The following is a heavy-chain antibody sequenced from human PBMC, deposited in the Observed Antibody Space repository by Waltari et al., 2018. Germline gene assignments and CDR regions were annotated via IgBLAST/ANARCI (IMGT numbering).Heavy chain of an antibody. Sequence: EVQVVESGGDLVQPGGSLTLSCAVSGFTLTTNHRHWVRQAPGKGLEWVSVMKDGGTTSYADSVRGRITVSRDNSRNTVYLQMNSLRSEDTAVYYCARDVGGDGYSLYDFWGQGTLVTVSS. CDR2: MKDGGTT. V-gene: IGHV3-66*02. CDR3: ARDVGGDGYSLYDF. J-gene: IGHJ4*02. D-gene: IGHD2-21*01. CDR1: GFTLTTNH.